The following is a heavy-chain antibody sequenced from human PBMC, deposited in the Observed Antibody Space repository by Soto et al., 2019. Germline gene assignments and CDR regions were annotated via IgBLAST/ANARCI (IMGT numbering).Heavy chain of an antibody. CDR3: PRSQGSSTSLEIYYYYYYGMDV. V-gene: IGHV1-69*01. J-gene: IGHJ6*02. Sequence: QVQLVQSGAEVKKPGSSVKVSCKASGGTFSSYAISWVRQAPGQGLEWMGGIIPISGTANYAQKFQGRVTITADESTRTAYMELGSLRSEDTAVYYCPRSQGSSTSLEIYYYYYYGMDVWGQGTTVTVSS. D-gene: IGHD2-2*01. CDR1: GGTFSSYA. CDR2: IIPISGTA.